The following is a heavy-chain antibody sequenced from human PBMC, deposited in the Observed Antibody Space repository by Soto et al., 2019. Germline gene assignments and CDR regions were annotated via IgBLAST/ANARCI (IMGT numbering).Heavy chain of an antibody. Sequence: EVQLVESGGGLIQPGGSLRLSCAASGFTFGSNDMNWVRQAPGKGLEWVSLIYSGGSTYYADSVKGRFTISRDNSKNTLYLQMSSLRAEDTAVYYCATRPLLPGAPWGQGTMVTVSP. CDR3: ATRPLLPGAP. J-gene: IGHJ3*01. V-gene: IGHV3-53*01. D-gene: IGHD3-22*01. CDR1: GFTFGSND. CDR2: IYSGGST.